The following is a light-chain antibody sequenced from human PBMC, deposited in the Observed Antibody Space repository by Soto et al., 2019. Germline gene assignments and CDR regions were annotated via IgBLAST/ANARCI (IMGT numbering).Light chain of an antibody. CDR2: DVS. V-gene: IGLV2-11*01. CDR1: SSDVGGYNY. Sequence: QSALTQPRSVSGSPGQSVTISCTGTSSDVGGYNYVSWYQQHPGKAPKLIMYDVSKRPSGVPDRFSGSKSGKTASLTISGLQAEDEAEYYCCSYAGSYTYVFGTENKLTVL. CDR3: CSYAGSYTYV. J-gene: IGLJ1*01.